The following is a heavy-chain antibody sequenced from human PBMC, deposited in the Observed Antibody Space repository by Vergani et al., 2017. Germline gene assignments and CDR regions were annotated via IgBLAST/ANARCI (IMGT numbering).Heavy chain of an antibody. CDR1: GYTFTDHY. Sequence: EVQLVQSGAEVMKPGATMKISCKVSGYTFTDHYMHWVKQAPGKGLEWMGLVDPEDGETIYAEKFKGRVTIAADTSTDTAHLELSSLRSEDTAVYYCATPQTVTTGGMEVWVQGTTVIVSS. CDR3: ATPQTVTTGGMEV. CDR2: VDPEDGET. V-gene: IGHV1-69-2*01. D-gene: IGHD4-17*01. J-gene: IGHJ6*02.